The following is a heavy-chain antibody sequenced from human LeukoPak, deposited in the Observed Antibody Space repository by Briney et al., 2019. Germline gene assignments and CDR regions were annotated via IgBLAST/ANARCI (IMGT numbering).Heavy chain of an antibody. Sequence: PGGSLRLSCAASGFTFDDYGMSWVRQTPGKGLEWVSGIDWNGGSTGYADSVKGRFTISRDNDKNSLYLQMNSLRAEDTALYYCARVGSEEGYYFDYWGQGTLVTVSS. CDR1: GFTFDDYG. D-gene: IGHD2-15*01. CDR3: ARVGSEEGYYFDY. CDR2: IDWNGGST. V-gene: IGHV3-20*04. J-gene: IGHJ4*02.